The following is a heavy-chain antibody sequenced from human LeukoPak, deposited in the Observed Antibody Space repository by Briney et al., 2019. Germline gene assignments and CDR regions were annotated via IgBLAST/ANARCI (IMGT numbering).Heavy chain of an antibody. D-gene: IGHD3-9*01. CDR1: GFTFSSYS. V-gene: IGHV3-21*01. CDR2: ISSSGTYV. J-gene: IGHJ3*02. CDR3: ARASSKQLAGYLPDGFDI. Sequence: GGSLGLSCAASGFTFSSYSMNWVRQAPGKGLEWVSSISSSGTYVYYADSVKGRFTISRDNAKNSLSLQMNSLRADDAAVYYCARASSKQLAGYLPDGFDIWGQGTMVTVSS.